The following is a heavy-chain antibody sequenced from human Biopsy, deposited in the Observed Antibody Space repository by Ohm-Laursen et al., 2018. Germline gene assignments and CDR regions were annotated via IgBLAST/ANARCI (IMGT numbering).Heavy chain of an antibody. CDR2: NIPILGTG. D-gene: IGHD3-9*01. CDR1: GCTFSNYG. V-gene: IGHV1-69*06. J-gene: IGHJ1*01. CDR3: ATKLTGYFHH. Sequence: SVKVSCKAPGCTFSNYGVNWVRQAPGQGLEWLGGNIPILGTGNYAQKFQDRVTVAADTSTSTATMELRSLRSDDTAVYYCATKLTGYFHHWGQRTLVIVSS.